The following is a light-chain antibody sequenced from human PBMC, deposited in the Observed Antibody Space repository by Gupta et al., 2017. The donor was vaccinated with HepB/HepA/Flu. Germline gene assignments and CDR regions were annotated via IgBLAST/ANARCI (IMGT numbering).Light chain of an antibody. CDR3: TAWDSTRSRVV. V-gene: IGLV3-21*04. J-gene: IGLJ2*01. CDR1: NIGSNS. Sequence: YVLTHPPSVSVSPGKTAGIPCGGNNIGSNSVHWYQQKPGPAPVLVIYADSDRPSGIPERFSGSNSGTTATLTISRGRAGDEADYYCTAWDSTRSRVVFGGGTKLTVL. CDR2: ADS.